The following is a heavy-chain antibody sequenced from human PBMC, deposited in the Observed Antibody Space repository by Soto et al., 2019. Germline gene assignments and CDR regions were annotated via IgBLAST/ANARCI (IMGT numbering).Heavy chain of an antibody. CDR2: ISAYNGNT. D-gene: IGHD1-26*01. V-gene: IGHV1-18*01. CDR3: ARDRSGSYSFDY. Sequence: ASVKVSCKASGYTFTSYGISWVRQAPGQGLEWMGWISAYNGNTKYSQKFQGRVTITRDTSASTAYMELSSLRSEDTAVYYCARDRSGSYSFDYWGQGTLVTVSS. J-gene: IGHJ4*02. CDR1: GYTFTSYG.